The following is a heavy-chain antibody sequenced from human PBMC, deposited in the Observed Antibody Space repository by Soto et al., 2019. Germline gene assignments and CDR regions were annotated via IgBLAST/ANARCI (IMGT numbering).Heavy chain of an antibody. CDR1: GYTFTSYA. J-gene: IGHJ4*02. CDR2: INAGNGNT. D-gene: IGHD2-2*01. CDR3: ARGTCSSTSCFFDY. V-gene: IGHV1-3*01. Sequence: ASVKVSCKASGYTFTSYAMHWVRQAPGQRLEWMGWINAGNGNTKYSQKFQGRVTITRDTSASTAYMELNGLRAEDTAVYYCARGTCSSTSCFFDYWGEGTLVTVSS.